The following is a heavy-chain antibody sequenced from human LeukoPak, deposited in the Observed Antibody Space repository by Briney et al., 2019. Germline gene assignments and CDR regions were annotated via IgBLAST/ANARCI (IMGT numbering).Heavy chain of an antibody. D-gene: IGHD1-26*01. V-gene: IGHV3-23*01. J-gene: IGHJ5*02. CDR1: GFTVSSNY. CDR3: AKGQWELLP. Sequence: PGGSLRLSCAASGFTVSSNYMSWVRQAPGKGLEWVSAISGSGGSTYYADSVKGRFTISRDSSKNTLYLQMNSLRAEDTAVYYCAKGQWELLPWGQGTLVTVSS. CDR2: ISGSGGST.